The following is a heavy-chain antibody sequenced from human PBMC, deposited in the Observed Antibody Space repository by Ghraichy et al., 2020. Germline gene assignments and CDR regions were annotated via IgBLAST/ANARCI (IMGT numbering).Heavy chain of an antibody. CDR2: ITSSGRTI. CDR3: ARGSKVVRFFYYDGMDV. J-gene: IGHJ6*02. V-gene: IGHV3-48*02. D-gene: IGHD4-23*01. Sequence: LSLTCVGSGFTFSGYSMNWVRQSPGKGLEWVSYITSSGRTIFYADSVKGRFTISRDNAQNSLSLQMNGLRDEDTAVYYCARGSKVVRFFYYDGMDVWGQGTAVTVSS. CDR1: GFTFSGYS.